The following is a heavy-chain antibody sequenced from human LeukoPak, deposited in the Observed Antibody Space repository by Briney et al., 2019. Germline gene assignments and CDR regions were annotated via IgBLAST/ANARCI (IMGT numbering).Heavy chain of an antibody. CDR2: IVNDGSGA. J-gene: IGHJ3*02. D-gene: IGHD4-17*01. CDR3: ARENYGDYVEAFDI. Sequence: GGSLRLSCAASGCTFSSHWMHWVRQAPGKGLVWISRIVNDGSGATYVDSVKGRFTTSRDNAKHSLYLQMNSLRAEDTAVYYCARENYGDYVEAFDIWGQGTMVTVSS. CDR1: GCTFSSHW. V-gene: IGHV3-74*01.